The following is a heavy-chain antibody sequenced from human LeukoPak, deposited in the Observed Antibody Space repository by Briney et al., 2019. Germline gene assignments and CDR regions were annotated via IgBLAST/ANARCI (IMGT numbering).Heavy chain of an antibody. CDR2: VYYSGGT. CDR3: ARGSGAGTSHYYYGMDV. CDR1: GGSISSSSYY. Sequence: SGTLSLTCSVAGGSISSSSYYWVWIREPPGKGLEWIGTVYYSGGTYYNSSLKSRVTISADTSKNQFSLKLSSVTAADTAVYYCARGSGAGTSHYYYGMDVWGHGTPVTVSS. D-gene: IGHD6-19*01. V-gene: IGHV4-39*01. J-gene: IGHJ6*02.